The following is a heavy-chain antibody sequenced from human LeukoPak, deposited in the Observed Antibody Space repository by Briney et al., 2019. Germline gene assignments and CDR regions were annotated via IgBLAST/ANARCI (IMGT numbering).Heavy chain of an antibody. Sequence: GASVKVSCKASGYTFTGYYMHWVRQAPGQGLEWMGWINPNSGGTNYAQKFQGRVTMTRDTSISTAYMELNRLRSDDTAVYYCARDRKGYSSGYGASYYYYMDVWGKGTAVTISS. J-gene: IGHJ6*03. D-gene: IGHD5-18*01. V-gene: IGHV1-2*02. CDR1: GYTFTGYY. CDR3: ARDRKGYSSGYGASYYYYMDV. CDR2: INPNSGGT.